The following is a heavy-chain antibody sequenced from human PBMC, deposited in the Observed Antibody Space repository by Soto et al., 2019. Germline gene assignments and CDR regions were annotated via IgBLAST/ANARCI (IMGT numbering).Heavy chain of an antibody. J-gene: IGHJ4*02. CDR1: GYTFTRYG. V-gene: IGHV1-18*01. Sequence: EASVKVSCKASGYTFTRYGFNWVRQAPGQGPEWMGWVSAYNDNTNYAQRLQDRVTMTTDTSTNTAYMELRNLRSDDTAIYYCARTSVQTYFDEPDHWGPGTLVTVSS. CDR2: VSAYNDNT. D-gene: IGHD3-22*01. CDR3: ARTSVQTYFDEPDH.